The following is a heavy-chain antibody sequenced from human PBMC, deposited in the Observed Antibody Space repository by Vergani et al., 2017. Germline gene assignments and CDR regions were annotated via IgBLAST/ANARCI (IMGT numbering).Heavy chain of an antibody. D-gene: IGHD3-3*01. V-gene: IGHV4-34*01. Sequence: QVQLQQWGAGLLKPSETLSLTCAVYGGSFSGYYWSWIRQPPGKGLEWIGEINHSGSTNYNPSLKSRVTRSVDTSKNQFSLKLSSVTAADTAVYYCARGHYDFWSGYFYYFDYWGQGTLVTVSS. CDR2: INHSGST. CDR3: ARGHYDFWSGYFYYFDY. CDR1: GGSFSGYY. J-gene: IGHJ4*02.